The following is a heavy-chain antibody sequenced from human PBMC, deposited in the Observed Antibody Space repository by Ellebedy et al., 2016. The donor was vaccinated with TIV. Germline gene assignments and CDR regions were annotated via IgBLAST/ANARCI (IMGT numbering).Heavy chain of an antibody. V-gene: IGHV4-39*01. CDR2: IDYSGST. CDR1: GGSISSSSYF. Sequence: SETLSLTXTVSGGSISSSSYFWGWIRQPPGKGLEWIGIIDYSGSTYYNPSLNSRVTISVDTSKNQFSLNLSSVTAADTAVYYCARPLRSTVTTSIYFDYWGQGTLVTVSS. J-gene: IGHJ4*02. CDR3: ARPLRSTVTTSIYFDY. D-gene: IGHD4-17*01.